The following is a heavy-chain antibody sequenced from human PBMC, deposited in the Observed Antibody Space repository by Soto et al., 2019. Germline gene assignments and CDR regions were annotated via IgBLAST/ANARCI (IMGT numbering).Heavy chain of an antibody. CDR3: ARGAGGNSWRSPTFDS. Sequence: GGSLRLSCAASGFTFSSYSMNWVRQAPGKGLEWVSYISSSSSTIYYADSVRGRFTISRDNSKNTLYLQMNSLRAEDSAIYYCARGAGGNSWRSPTFDSWGQGTLVTVSS. CDR1: GFTFSSYS. V-gene: IGHV3-48*01. J-gene: IGHJ4*02. CDR2: ISSSSSTI. D-gene: IGHD5-18*01.